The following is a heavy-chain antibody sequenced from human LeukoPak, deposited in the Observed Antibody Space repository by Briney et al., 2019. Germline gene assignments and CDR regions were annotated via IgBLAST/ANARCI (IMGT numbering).Heavy chain of an antibody. V-gene: IGHV4-59*01. J-gene: IGHJ4*02. Sequence: SETLSLTCIVSGGSISSYYWNWIRQPPGKGLEWIGYIYNSGYTNYHPSLKSRVTISVDTSKNQFSLKLSSVTAADTAVYYCARGLGFYDYVWGSHRYTPYYFDYWGQGTLVTVSS. D-gene: IGHD3-16*02. CDR2: IYNSGYT. CDR3: ARGLGFYDYVWGSHRYTPYYFDY. CDR1: GGSISSYY.